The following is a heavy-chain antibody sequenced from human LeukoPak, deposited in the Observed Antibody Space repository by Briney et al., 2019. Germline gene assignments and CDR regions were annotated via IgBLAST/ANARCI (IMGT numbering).Heavy chain of an antibody. J-gene: IGHJ2*01. CDR1: GGSFSGYY. V-gene: IGHV4-34*01. CDR2: INHSGST. D-gene: IGHD3-3*01. CDR3: ARLGDGHNRRRSWYFDL. Sequence: PSETLSLTCAVYGGSFSGYYWSWIRQPPGKGLEWIGEINHSGSTNYNPSLKSRVTISVDTSKNQFSLKLSSVTAADTAVYYCARLGDGHNRRRSWYFDLWGRGTLVTVSS.